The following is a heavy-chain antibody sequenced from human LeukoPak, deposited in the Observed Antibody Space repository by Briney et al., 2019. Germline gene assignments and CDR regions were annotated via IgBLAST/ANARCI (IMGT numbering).Heavy chain of an antibody. CDR2: IYYTGSM. D-gene: IGHD3-22*01. Sequence: SETLSLTCTVSGGSLSSSNYYWGWIRQPPGKRLEWIGTIYYTGSMFYSPSLKSRVTVSVDTSKNQFSLKLSSVTAADTALYYCARQTRYYDTSGTLGAFDIWGQGTLVTVSS. CDR3: ARQTRYYDTSGTLGAFDI. J-gene: IGHJ3*02. V-gene: IGHV4-39*01. CDR1: GGSLSSSNYY.